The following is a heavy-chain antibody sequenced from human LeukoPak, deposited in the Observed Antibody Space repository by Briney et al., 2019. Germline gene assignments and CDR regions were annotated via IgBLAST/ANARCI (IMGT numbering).Heavy chain of an antibody. CDR2: INHSGSN. V-gene: IGHV4-34*01. CDR1: GGSFSGYY. Sequence: SETLSLTCVVYGGSFSGYYWSWIRQPPGKGLEWIGEINHSGSNKYNPSLKSRVTISVDTSKNQFSLKLSSVTAADTAVYYCARERNGEDYWGQGTLVTVSS. J-gene: IGHJ4*02. D-gene: IGHD7-27*01. CDR3: ARERNGEDY.